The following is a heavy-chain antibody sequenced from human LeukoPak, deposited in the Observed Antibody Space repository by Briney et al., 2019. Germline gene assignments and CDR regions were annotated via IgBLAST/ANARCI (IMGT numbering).Heavy chain of an antibody. V-gene: IGHV1-18*01. D-gene: IGHD2-15*01. Sequence: ASVKVSCKASGYTFSGYGISLVRQAPGQGLEWMGWISAYNGNTNYVKKLQGRVTMTTDTSTTTAYMELRSLRSDDTAVYYCARDDLGYCNGGSCYTLYDYWGQGTLVTVSS. CDR2: ISAYNGNT. J-gene: IGHJ4*02. CDR1: GYTFSGYG. CDR3: ARDDLGYCNGGSCYTLYDY.